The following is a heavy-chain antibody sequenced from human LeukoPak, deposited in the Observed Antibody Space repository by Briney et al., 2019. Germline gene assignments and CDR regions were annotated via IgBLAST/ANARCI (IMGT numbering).Heavy chain of an antibody. D-gene: IGHD2-2*01. CDR3: ARRQSTYCSSTSCYRRDVDY. V-gene: IGHV4-39*01. Sequence: SETLSLTCTVSGGSISSSSYYWGWIRQPPGKGLEWIGSIHYSGSTYYNPSLKSRVTISVDTSKNQFSLKLSSVTAADTAVYYCARRQSTYCSSTSCYRRDVDYWGQGTLVTVSS. CDR1: GGSISSSSYY. CDR2: IHYSGST. J-gene: IGHJ4*02.